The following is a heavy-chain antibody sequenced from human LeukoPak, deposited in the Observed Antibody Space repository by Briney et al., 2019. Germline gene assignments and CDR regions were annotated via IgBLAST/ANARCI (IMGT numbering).Heavy chain of an antibody. Sequence: ASVKVSCKASGYTFTSYAMHWVRQAPGQRLEWMGWIIAGNGNTKYSQKFQGRVTITRDTSASTAYMELSSLRSEDTAVYYCARELNYYGSGSYYGEGAFDIWGQGTMVTVSS. CDR3: ARELNYYGSGSYYGEGAFDI. D-gene: IGHD3-10*01. CDR2: IIAGNGNT. CDR1: GYTFTSYA. J-gene: IGHJ3*02. V-gene: IGHV1-3*01.